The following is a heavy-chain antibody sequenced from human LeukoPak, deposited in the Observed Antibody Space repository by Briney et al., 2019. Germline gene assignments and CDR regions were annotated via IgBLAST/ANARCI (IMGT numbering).Heavy chain of an antibody. J-gene: IGHJ4*02. CDR3: ARTKGGALDY. CDR2: VYPGDSDT. Sequence: GESLKISCKGSGYSFTTYWIGWVRQMPGKGLEWMGIVYPGDSDTRYSPSVQGQVSISVDRSINTAYLQWSGLEASDTAMYYCARTKGGALDYWGQGTRVTVSS. CDR1: GYSFTTYW. V-gene: IGHV5-51*01.